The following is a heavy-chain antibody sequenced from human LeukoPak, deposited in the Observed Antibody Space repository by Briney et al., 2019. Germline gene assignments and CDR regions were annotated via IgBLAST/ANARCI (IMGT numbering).Heavy chain of an antibody. V-gene: IGHV3-21*06. CDR3: ATETNGRHYDY. CDR2: IGPTGSDR. J-gene: IGHJ4*02. CDR1: GLTFSTSG. Sequence: PGGSLRLSCTASGLTFSTSGFNWVRQAPGKGLEWVASIGPTGSDRYHADSIKGRFTISRDNANNFLSLQMNSLRAEDTAVYYCATETNGRHYDYWGQGTLLTVSS. D-gene: IGHD1-14*01.